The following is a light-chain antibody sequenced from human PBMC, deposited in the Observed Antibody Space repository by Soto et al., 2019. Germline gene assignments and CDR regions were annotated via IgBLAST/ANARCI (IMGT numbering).Light chain of an antibody. V-gene: IGKV1-8*01. Sequence: AIRMTQSPSSLSASTGDRVTITCRASPGISSYLAWYQQKPGKAPKLLIYAASTLQSGVPSRFSGSGSGTDFTLTISCLQSEHFATYYCQQYYSYPWTFGQGTKGDLK. J-gene: IGKJ1*01. CDR1: PGISSY. CDR2: AAS. CDR3: QQYYSYPWT.